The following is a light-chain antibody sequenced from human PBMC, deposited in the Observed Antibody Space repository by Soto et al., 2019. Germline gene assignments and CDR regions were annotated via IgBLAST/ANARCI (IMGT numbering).Light chain of an antibody. CDR1: QSVSSSY. Sequence: EIGLTQSPGTLSLSPGERATLSCRASQSVSSSYLAGYQQKPGQAPRLLIYGASSRATGIPDRVSGSGSGTDFSRTISRLEPEDVAVYYCQHYGSSPRTFGQGTKVDIK. CDR3: QHYGSSPRT. CDR2: GAS. V-gene: IGKV3-20*01. J-gene: IGKJ1*01.